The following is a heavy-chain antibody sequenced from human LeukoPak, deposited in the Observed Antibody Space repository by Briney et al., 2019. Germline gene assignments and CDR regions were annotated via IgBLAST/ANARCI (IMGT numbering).Heavy chain of an antibody. V-gene: IGHV3-7*01. Sequence: GGSLRLSCAGSGFTFGRYWMSWVRQAPGKGLEWVASINQGGSRLHYLDSVTGRFIISRDDAQNSLFLQMTRLRVDDTAVYYCTRLKDDVTKLDYWGQGTLVSVSS. CDR3: TRLKDDVTKLDY. CDR2: INQGGSRL. D-gene: IGHD2-8*01. CDR1: GFTFGRYW. J-gene: IGHJ4*02.